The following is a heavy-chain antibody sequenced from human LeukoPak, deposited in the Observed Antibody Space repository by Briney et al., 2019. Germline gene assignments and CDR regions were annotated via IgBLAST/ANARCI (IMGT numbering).Heavy chain of an antibody. D-gene: IGHD3-10*02. CDR2: ISSSSSYI. CDR3: ARDISVRGVTDFDY. J-gene: IGHJ4*02. V-gene: IGHV3-21*01. Sequence: SGGSLRLSCAASGFTFSSYSMNWVRQAPGKGLEWVSSISSSSSYIYYADSVKGRFAISRDNAKNSLYLQMNSLRAEDTAVYYCARDISVRGVTDFDYWGQGALVTVSS. CDR1: GFTFSSYS.